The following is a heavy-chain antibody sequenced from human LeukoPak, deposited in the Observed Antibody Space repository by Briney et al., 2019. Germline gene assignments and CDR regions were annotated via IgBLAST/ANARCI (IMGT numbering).Heavy chain of an antibody. J-gene: IGHJ6*02. CDR3: VKSPSDGLDV. CDR2: IFANGDIT. Sequence: GGSLRLSCSASGFTFSTYPMHWVRQAPGEGLEYVSTIFANGDITSYAASVKGRFTTSRDNSKNTLYLQMSSLRPEDTAVFYCVKSPSDGLDVWGQGATVTVSS. CDR1: GFTFSTYP. V-gene: IGHV3-64D*09.